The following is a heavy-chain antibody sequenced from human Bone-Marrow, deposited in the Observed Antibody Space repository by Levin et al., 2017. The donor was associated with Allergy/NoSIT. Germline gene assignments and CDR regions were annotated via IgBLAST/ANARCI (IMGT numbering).Heavy chain of an antibody. D-gene: IGHD3-10*01. CDR2: IYPGDSDT. CDR3: ARQSRGDYGSGSWDFDY. Sequence: KVSCKGSGYSFTSYWIGWVRQMPGKGLEWMGIIYPGDSDTRYSPSFQGQVTISADKSISTAYLQWSSLKASDTAMYYCARQSRGDYGSGSWDFDYWGQGTLVTVSS. V-gene: IGHV5-51*01. CDR1: GYSFTSYW. J-gene: IGHJ4*02.